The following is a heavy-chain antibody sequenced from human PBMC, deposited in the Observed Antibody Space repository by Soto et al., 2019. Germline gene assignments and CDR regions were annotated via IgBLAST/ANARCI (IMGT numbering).Heavy chain of an antibody. CDR1: GFTFSSYC. D-gene: IGHD3-16*01. J-gene: IGHJ5*02. Sequence: QVQLVESGGGVVQPGRSLRLSCAASGFTFSSYCMHWVRQAPGKGLEWVAVIWYDGSRKYYADSVKVRFTISRDNSKNTLYVKVKSLEAGDAAVYYCGRDRGLDLWGQGTLVTVSS. CDR3: GRDRGLDL. CDR2: IWYDGSRK. V-gene: IGHV3-33*01.